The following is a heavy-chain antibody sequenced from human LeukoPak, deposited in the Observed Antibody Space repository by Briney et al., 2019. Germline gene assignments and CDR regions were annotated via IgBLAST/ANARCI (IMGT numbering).Heavy chain of an antibody. CDR1: GFTFSSYW. D-gene: IGHD6-13*01. Sequence: GGSLRLSCAASGFTFSSYWMSWVRQAPGKGLEWVANIKQDGSEKYYVDSVKGRFTISRDNSKNTLYLQMNSLRAEDTAVYYCAKDLGIAAAGYYFDYWGQGTLVTVSS. CDR3: AKDLGIAAAGYYFDY. CDR2: IKQDGSEK. J-gene: IGHJ4*02. V-gene: IGHV3-7*03.